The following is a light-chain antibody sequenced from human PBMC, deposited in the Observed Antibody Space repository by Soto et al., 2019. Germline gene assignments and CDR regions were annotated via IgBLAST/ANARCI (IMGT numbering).Light chain of an antibody. CDR1: SSNIGAGYD. V-gene: IGLV1-40*01. J-gene: IGLJ2*01. CDR3: SSFTSKSTLI. Sequence: QSVLTQSPSVSGAPGQRVTISCTGSSSNIGAGYDVHWYQQLPGTAPKLLIFANINRPSGVPDRFSGSKSGTSASLAITGLRAEDEADYYCSSFTSKSTLIFGGGTKLTVL. CDR2: ANI.